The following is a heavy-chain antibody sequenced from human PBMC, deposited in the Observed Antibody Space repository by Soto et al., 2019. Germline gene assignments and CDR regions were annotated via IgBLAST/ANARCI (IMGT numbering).Heavy chain of an antibody. CDR3: ARESEDLTSNFDY. J-gene: IGHJ4*02. CDR1: GFTFSNYA. V-gene: IGHV3-23*01. Sequence: EVQLLESGGGLVQPGGSLRLSCTASGFTFSNYAMSWVRQAPGKGLEWVSAITRTDSTYYADSVKGRFTISRDNSRNTLYLQMNSLGAEDAALYYCARESEDLTSNFDYWGQGTLVTVSS. CDR2: ITRTDST.